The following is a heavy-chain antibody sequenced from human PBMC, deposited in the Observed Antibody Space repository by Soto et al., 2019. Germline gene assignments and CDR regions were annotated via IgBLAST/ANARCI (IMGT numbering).Heavy chain of an antibody. Sequence: QITLKESGPPRVKPTQTLTLTCTFSGFSLSTSGVGVGWIRQPPGKALEWLALIYWDDDKRYSPSLKTRLTITQATSKNQVDLTMTNIDPVDTATYYCAHSPRRGYTAWFDPWGQGTLVTVSP. V-gene: IGHV2-5*02. J-gene: IGHJ5*02. CDR2: IYWDDDK. CDR1: GFSLSTSGVG. D-gene: IGHD3-22*01. CDR3: AHSPRRGYTAWFDP.